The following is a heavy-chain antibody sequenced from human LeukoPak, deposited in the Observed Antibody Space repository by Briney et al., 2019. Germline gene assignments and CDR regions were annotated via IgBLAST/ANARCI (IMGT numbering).Heavy chain of an antibody. J-gene: IGHJ4*02. CDR3: ARAPKYCSGGSCYLSY. D-gene: IGHD2-15*01. CDR2: IKQDGSEK. CDR1: GFTLSSYW. Sequence: GGSLRLSCAASGFTLSSYWMSWVRQAPGKGLEWVANIKQDGSEKYYVDSVKGRLTISRDNAKNSLYLQMNSLRAEDTAVYYCARAPKYCSGGSCYLSYWGQGTLVTVSS. V-gene: IGHV3-7*01.